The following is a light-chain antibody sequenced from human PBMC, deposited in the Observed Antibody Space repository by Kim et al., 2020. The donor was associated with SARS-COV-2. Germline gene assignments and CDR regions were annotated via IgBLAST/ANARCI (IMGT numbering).Light chain of an antibody. CDR1: SSNIGSNA. CDR2: NNN. CDR3: AAWDDSLTGPV. J-gene: IGLJ3*02. V-gene: IGLV1-44*01. Sequence: GQRVTISCSGGSSNIGSNAVNWYQQLPGTAPKVLIYNNNQRPSGVPDRFSGSKSGTSASLAISGLQSEDEADYYCAAWDDSLTGPVFGGGTQLTVL.